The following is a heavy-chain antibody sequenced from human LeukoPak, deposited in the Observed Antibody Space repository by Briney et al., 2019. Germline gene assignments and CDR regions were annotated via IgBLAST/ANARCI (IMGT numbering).Heavy chain of an antibody. D-gene: IGHD1-26*01. CDR1: GFTFDDYG. V-gene: IGHV3-20*04. Sequence: AGGSLRLSCAASGFTFDDYGMSWVRQAPGKGLEWVSGIIWNGGSTGYADSMKGRFTISRDNAKNSLYLQMSSLRAEDTALYYCARVPQGVGASPAGAFDIWGQGTMVTVSS. J-gene: IGHJ3*02. CDR2: IIWNGGST. CDR3: ARVPQGVGASPAGAFDI.